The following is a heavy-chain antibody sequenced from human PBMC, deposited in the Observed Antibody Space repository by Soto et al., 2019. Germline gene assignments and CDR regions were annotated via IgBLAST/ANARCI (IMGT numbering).Heavy chain of an antibody. J-gene: IGHJ6*03. CDR2: IYYSGST. Sequence: SETLSLTCTVSGGSISSYYWSWIRQPPGKGLEWIGYIYYSGSTNYNPSLKSRVTISVDTSKNQFSLKLSSVTAADTAVYYCARDKAYYYGSGTRFPDSDYYYYYYMDVWGKGTTVTVSS. CDR3: ARDKAYYYGSGTRFPDSDYYYYYYMDV. CDR1: GGSISSYY. D-gene: IGHD3-10*01. V-gene: IGHV4-59*01.